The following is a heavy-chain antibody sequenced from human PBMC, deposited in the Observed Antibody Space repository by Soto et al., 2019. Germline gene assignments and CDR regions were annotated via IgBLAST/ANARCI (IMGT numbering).Heavy chain of an antibody. CDR3: ATAVPGDYLSHYYYMDV. V-gene: IGHV4-59*01. J-gene: IGHJ6*03. D-gene: IGHD4-17*01. Sequence: PSETLSLTCSASGASISSYYWSWIRQPPGKGPEWIGYIYYSGGTNYNPSIKSRVTISVDTSKNQVSLKLTSVTAADTAVYYCATAVPGDYLSHYYYMDVWGKGTTVTVSS. CDR2: IYYSGGT. CDR1: GASISSYY.